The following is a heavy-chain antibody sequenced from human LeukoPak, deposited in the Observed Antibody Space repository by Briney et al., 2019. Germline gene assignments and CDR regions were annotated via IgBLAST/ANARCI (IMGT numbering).Heavy chain of an antibody. Sequence: GGSLRLSCAASGFTFSSYAMSWVRQAPGKGLEWVSAISGSGGSTYYADSVKSRFAISRDNSKNTLYLQMNSLRAEDTAVYYCAKAENYDFWSGYYAFDIWGQGTMVTVSS. CDR1: GFTFSSYA. CDR2: ISGSGGST. V-gene: IGHV3-23*01. D-gene: IGHD3-3*01. CDR3: AKAENYDFWSGYYAFDI. J-gene: IGHJ3*02.